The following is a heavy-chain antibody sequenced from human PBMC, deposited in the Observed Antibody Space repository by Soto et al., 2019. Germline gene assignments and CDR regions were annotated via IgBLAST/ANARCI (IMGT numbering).Heavy chain of an antibody. V-gene: IGHV3-21*01. D-gene: IGHD3-22*01. Sequence: GGSLRLSCAASGFTFSSYSMNWVRQAPGKGLEWVSSISSSSSYIYYADSVKGRFTISRDNAKNSLYLQMNSLRAEDTAVYYCAKDGVYYDSSGYYRPLDYWGQGTLVTVSS. J-gene: IGHJ4*02. CDR3: AKDGVYYDSSGYYRPLDY. CDR2: ISSSSSYI. CDR1: GFTFSSYS.